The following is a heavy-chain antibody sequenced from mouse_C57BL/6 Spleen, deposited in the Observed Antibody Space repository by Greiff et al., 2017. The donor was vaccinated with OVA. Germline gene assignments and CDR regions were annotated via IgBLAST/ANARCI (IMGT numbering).Heavy chain of an antibody. Sequence: EVKLQQSGPGLVKPSQSLSLTCSVTGYSITSGYYWNWIRQFPGNKLEWMGYISYDGSNNYNPSLKNRISITRDTSKNQFFLKLNSVTTEDTATYYCARGKTDYDYDYAMDYWGQGTSVTVSS. CDR1: GYSITSGYY. CDR3: ARGKTDYDYDYAMDY. CDR2: ISYDGSN. D-gene: IGHD2-4*01. J-gene: IGHJ4*01. V-gene: IGHV3-6*01.